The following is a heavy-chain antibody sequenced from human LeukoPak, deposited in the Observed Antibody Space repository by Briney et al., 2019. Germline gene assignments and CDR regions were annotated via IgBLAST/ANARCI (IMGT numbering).Heavy chain of an antibody. V-gene: IGHV3-7*01. CDR1: GFTFNSYW. CDR2: IKQDGSEK. D-gene: IGHD2-2*01. CDR3: ARVKGIVVVPAAGDDY. J-gene: IGHJ4*02. Sequence: GGSLRLSCAASGFTFNSYWMSWVRQAPGKGLEWVANIKQDGSEKYYVDSVKGRFTISRDNAKNSLYLQMNSLRAEDTAVYYCARVKGIVVVPAAGDDYWGQGTLVTVSS.